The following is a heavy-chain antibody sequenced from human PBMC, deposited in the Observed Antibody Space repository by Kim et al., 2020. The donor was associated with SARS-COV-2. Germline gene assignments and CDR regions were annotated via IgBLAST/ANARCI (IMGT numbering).Heavy chain of an antibody. CDR2: IWYDGGNK. J-gene: IGHJ6*02. CDR1: GFAMSSYG. Sequence: GGSLRLSCAASGFAMSSYGMHWVRQAPGKGLEWVSLIWYDGGNKYYADSVKGRFTISRDNSKNTLYLQMNSLRAEDTAVYYCARDYAGHFKGLDVWGQGT. CDR3: ARDYAGHFKGLDV. D-gene: IGHD3-3*02. V-gene: IGHV3-33*01.